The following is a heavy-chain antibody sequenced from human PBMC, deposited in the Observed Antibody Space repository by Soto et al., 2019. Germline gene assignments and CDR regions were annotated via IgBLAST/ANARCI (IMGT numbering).Heavy chain of an antibody. J-gene: IGHJ4*02. CDR3: ARAVYSNHVY. CDR1: GASISSGGYY. D-gene: IGHD4-4*01. Sequence: QVQLQESGPGLVKPSQTLSLTCTVSGASISSGGYYWSWIRQLPGKGLEWIGYISNSGSTYYNPSLKSRVTISVDTSKNQFSLRVSSVTAADTAVYYCARAVYSNHVYWGQGTLVTVSS. V-gene: IGHV4-31*03. CDR2: ISNSGST.